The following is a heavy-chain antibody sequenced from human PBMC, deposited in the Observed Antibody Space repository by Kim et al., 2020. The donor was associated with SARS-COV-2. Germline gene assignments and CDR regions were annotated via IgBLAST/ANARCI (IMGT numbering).Heavy chain of an antibody. D-gene: IGHD1-20*01. CDR3: ARGYKSTLGY. V-gene: IGHV3-21*01. Sequence: YIYHAGSVRGRFTISGDSAKNSLYLQMNSLRAEDTAVYYCARGYKSTLGYWGQGTLVTVSS. CDR2: YI. J-gene: IGHJ4*02.